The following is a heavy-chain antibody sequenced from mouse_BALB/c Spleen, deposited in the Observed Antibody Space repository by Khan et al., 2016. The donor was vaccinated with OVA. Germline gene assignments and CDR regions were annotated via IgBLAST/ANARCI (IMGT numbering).Heavy chain of an antibody. V-gene: IGHV1-4*01. J-gene: IGHJ3*01. Sequence: VQLQESGAELARPGASVKMSCKASGYIFTSYMMHWVKQRPGQGLEWIGDINPSSGYNNYNQKFKDKATLTADKSSSTAYIQLSSLTSEDSAVYYCTRGGYGSFGYWGQGTLVTVSA. D-gene: IGHD1-1*01. CDR3: TRGGYGSFGY. CDR1: GYIFTSYM. CDR2: INPSSGYN.